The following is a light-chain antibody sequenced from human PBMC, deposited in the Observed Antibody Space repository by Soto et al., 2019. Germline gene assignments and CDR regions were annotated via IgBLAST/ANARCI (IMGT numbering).Light chain of an antibody. J-gene: IGLJ2*01. CDR3: CSYAGSTNFVV. V-gene: IGLV2-23*02. Sequence: QSALTQPASVSGSPGQSITISCTGTNSDVGNYNLVSWYQQHPGKVPNVMIYEVNKRPSGVSNRFSGSKSGNTASLTISGLQAEDEADYYCCSYAGSTNFVVFGGGTKLTVL. CDR1: NSDVGNYNL. CDR2: EVN.